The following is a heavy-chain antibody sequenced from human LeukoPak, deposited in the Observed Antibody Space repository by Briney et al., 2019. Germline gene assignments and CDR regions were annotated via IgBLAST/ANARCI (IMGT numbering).Heavy chain of an antibody. V-gene: IGHV4-31*03. CDR2: IYYSGST. Sequence: SETLSLTCTVSGGPISSGGYYWSWIRQHPGKGLEWIGYIYYSGSTYYNPSLKSRVTISVDTSKNQFSLKLSSVTAADTAVYYCARAGDSSSYFDYWGQGTLVTVSS. J-gene: IGHJ4*02. D-gene: IGHD6-6*01. CDR1: GGPISSGGYY. CDR3: ARAGDSSSYFDY.